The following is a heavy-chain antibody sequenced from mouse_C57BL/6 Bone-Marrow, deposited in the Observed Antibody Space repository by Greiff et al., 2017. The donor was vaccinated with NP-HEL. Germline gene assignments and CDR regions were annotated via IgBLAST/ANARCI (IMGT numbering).Heavy chain of an antibody. CDR1: RFTFSSYT. CDR2: ISGGGGNT. Sequence: EVKLVESGGGLVKPGGSLKLSCAASRFTFSSYTMSWVRQTPEKRLEWVATISGGGGNTYYPDSVKGRFTISRDNAKNTLYLQMGSLMSEDTALYYCARPGDGYYLAWFAYWGQGTLVTVSA. D-gene: IGHD2-3*01. CDR3: ARPGDGYYLAWFAY. J-gene: IGHJ3*01. V-gene: IGHV5-9*01.